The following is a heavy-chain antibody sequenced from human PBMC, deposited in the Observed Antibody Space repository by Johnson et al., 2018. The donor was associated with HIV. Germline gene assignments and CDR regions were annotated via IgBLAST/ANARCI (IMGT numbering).Heavy chain of an antibody. D-gene: IGHD1-26*01. J-gene: IGHJ3*02. Sequence: HVQLVESGGGVVQPGRSLRLSCAASGFTFSSYAMHWVRQAPGKGLEWVAVISYDGSNKYYADSVKGRFTISRDNSKDTLYLEMNNLRAEDTALYYCARRWELHSNAFDIWGQGTMVTVSS. CDR1: GFTFSSYA. CDR2: ISYDGSNK. V-gene: IGHV3-30-3*01. CDR3: ARRWELHSNAFDI.